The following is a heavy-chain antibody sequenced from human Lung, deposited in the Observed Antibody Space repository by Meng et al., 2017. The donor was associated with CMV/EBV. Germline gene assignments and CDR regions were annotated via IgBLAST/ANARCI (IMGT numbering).Heavy chain of an antibody. CDR1: GFTFSSYE. V-gene: IGHV3-48*03. CDR3: ANMVRGVFWY. D-gene: IGHD3-10*01. J-gene: IGHJ4*02. Sequence: GGSLRLSCAASGFTFSSYEMNWVRQAPGKGLECVSYISSSGSTIYYADSVKGRFTISRDNAKNSPYLQMNSLRAEDTAVYYCANMVRGVFWYWGQGTLVTVSS. CDR2: ISSSGSTI.